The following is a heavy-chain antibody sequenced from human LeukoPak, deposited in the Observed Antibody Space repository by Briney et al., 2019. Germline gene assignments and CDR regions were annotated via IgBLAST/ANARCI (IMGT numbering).Heavy chain of an antibody. CDR2: INSGGGTT. CDR3: ARGDGYNFFDY. Sequence: GGSLRLSCAASGFTFSNYAMTWVRQAPGKGLEWVSGINSGGGTTYYADSVKGRFTISRDNSKNTLYLQMNSLRAEDTAVYYCARGDGYNFFDYWGQGTLVTVSS. V-gene: IGHV3-23*01. D-gene: IGHD5-24*01. J-gene: IGHJ4*02. CDR1: GFTFSNYA.